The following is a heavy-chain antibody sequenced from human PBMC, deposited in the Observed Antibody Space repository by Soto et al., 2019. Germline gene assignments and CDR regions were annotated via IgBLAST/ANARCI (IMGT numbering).Heavy chain of an antibody. V-gene: IGHV3-33*01. CDR1: GFTFSSYG. J-gene: IGHJ4*02. Sequence: GGSLRLSCAASGFTFSSYGMHWVRQAPGKGLEWVAVIWYDGSNKYYADSVKGRFTISRDNSKNTLYLQMNSLRAEDTAVYYCARGTEQWLVQGAFFDYWGQGTLVTVSS. CDR2: IWYDGSNK. CDR3: ARGTEQWLVQGAFFDY. D-gene: IGHD6-19*01.